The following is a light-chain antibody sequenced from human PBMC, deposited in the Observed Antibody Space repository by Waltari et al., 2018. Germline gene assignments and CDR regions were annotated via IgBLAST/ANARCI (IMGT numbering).Light chain of an antibody. CDR1: SSNIGSNY. CDR3: AAWDDSLSGPV. CDR2: SNN. V-gene: IGLV1-47*01. Sequence: QSVLTQPPSASGTPGQRVTISCSGSSSNIGSNYVYWYQQLPGTAPKLLIYSNNPPPSGVPDRFSGSKSDTSASLAISGLRSEDEADYYCAAWDDSLSGPVFGGGTKLTVL. J-gene: IGLJ2*01.